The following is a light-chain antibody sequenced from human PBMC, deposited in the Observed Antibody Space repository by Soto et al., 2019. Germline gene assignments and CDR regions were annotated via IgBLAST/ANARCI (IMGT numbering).Light chain of an antibody. CDR3: LLYSARRPT. CDR1: QSVSNN. CDR2: GAS. V-gene: IGKV3-15*01. J-gene: IGKJ1*01. Sequence: PGTRALSPWERATLSCRASQSVSNNYLAWYQQKPGQTPRLLIYGASTRSTGIPARFSGIGSGTELTLTISKVQSEDFGLYVCLLYSARRPTFG.